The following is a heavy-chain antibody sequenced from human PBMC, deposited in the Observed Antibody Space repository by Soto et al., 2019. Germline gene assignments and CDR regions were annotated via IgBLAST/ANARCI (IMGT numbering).Heavy chain of an antibody. J-gene: IGHJ6*02. CDR2: IIPIFGTA. D-gene: IGHD3-3*01. CDR3: ASPTREWLPPARDYYYGMDV. CDR1: GGTFSSYA. V-gene: IGHV1-69*06. Sequence: QVQLVQSGAEVKKPGSSVKVSCKASGGTFSSYAISWVRQAPGQGLEWMGGIIPIFGTANYAQKFQGRVTITADKPTRTAYMARSSLRAEDTAVYYCASPTREWLPPARDYYYGMDVWGQGTKVPVSS.